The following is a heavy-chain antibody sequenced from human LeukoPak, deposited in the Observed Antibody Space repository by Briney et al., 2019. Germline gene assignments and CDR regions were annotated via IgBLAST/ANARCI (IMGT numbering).Heavy chain of an antibody. CDR1: GYTFTGYY. Sequence: ASVKVSCKASGYTFTGYYMHWVPQAPGQGLEWMGWINPNSGGTNYAQKFQGRVTMTRDTSISTAYMELSRLRSDDTAVYYCARLMSTATPEGPWGQGTLVTVSS. CDR2: INPNSGGT. V-gene: IGHV1-2*02. CDR3: ARLMSTATPEGP. D-gene: IGHD2-8*01. J-gene: IGHJ5*02.